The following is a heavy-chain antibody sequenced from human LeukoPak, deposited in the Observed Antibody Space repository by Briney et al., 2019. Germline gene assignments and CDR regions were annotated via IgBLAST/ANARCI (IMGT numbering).Heavy chain of an antibody. J-gene: IGHJ6*02. CDR3: ARDYYYYYGMDV. Sequence: ASVKVSCKASGYTFTGYYMHWVRQAPGQGLEWRGWINPNSGGTTYAQKFQGRVTMTRDTSISTAYMELSRLRSDDTAVYYCARDYYYYYGMDVWGQGTTVTVSS. V-gene: IGHV1-2*02. CDR1: GYTFTGYY. CDR2: INPNSGGT.